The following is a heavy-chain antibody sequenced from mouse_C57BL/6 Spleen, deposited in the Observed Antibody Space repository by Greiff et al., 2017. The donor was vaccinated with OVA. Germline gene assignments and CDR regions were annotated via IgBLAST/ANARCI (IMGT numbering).Heavy chain of an antibody. V-gene: IGHV1-52*01. CDR2: IDPSDSET. D-gene: IGHD1-1*01. J-gene: IGHJ2*01. CDR3: AREGGYGSSPYYFDY. CDR1: GYTFTSYW. Sequence: QVQLKQPGAELVRPGSSVKLSCKASGYTFTSYWMHWVKQRPIQGLEWIGNIDPSDSETHYNQKFKDKATLTVDKSSSTAYQQLSSLTSEDSAVYYCAREGGYGSSPYYFDYWGQGTTLTVSS.